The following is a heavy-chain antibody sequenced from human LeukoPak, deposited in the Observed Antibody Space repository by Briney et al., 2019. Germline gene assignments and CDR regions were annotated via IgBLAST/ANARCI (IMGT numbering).Heavy chain of an antibody. J-gene: IGHJ4*02. CDR1: AFTFSYYA. V-gene: IGHV3-23*01. D-gene: IGHD1-1*01. CDR3: AKGNWLDY. Sequence: GGSLRLSCAVSAFTFSYYAMSWVRQAPGKGLEWVSVISGSGDSTYYADSVKGRFTISRDNSKNTLYLQMNSLRAGDTAVYYCAKGNWLDYWGQGTLVIVSS. CDR2: ISGSGDST.